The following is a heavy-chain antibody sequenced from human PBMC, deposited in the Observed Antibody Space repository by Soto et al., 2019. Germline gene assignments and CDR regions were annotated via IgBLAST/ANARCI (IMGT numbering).Heavy chain of an antibody. D-gene: IGHD6-13*01. V-gene: IGHV1-18*01. CDR3: ARWGSDSSSWYPYYYYGMDV. J-gene: IGHJ6*02. CDR2: ISAYNGNT. Sequence: ASVKVSCKASGYTFTSYGISWVRQAPGQGLEWMGWISAYNGNTNYAQKLQGRVTMTTDTSTSTAYRELRSLRSDDTAVYYCARWGSDSSSWYPYYYYGMDVWGQGTTVTVSS. CDR1: GYTFTSYG.